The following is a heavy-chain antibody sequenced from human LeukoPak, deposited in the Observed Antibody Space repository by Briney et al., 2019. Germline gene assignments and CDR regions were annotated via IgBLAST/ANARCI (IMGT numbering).Heavy chain of an antibody. D-gene: IGHD6-13*01. CDR3: ARDSYTAAGNWFDP. CDR1: GGSISSGSYY. V-gene: IGHV4-61*02. Sequence: PSETLSLTCTVSGGSISSGSYYWSWIRQPAGKGLEWIGRIYTSGSTNYNPSLKSRVTIPVDTSKNQFSLKLSSVTAADTAVYYCARDSYTAAGNWFDPWGQGTLVTVSS. CDR2: IYTSGST. J-gene: IGHJ5*02.